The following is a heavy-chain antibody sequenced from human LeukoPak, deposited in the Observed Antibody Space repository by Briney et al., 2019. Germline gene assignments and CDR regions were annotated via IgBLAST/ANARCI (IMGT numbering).Heavy chain of an antibody. Sequence: PSVTLSLTCTVSGGSVSSGSYYWSWIRQPPGKGLEWIWYIYYSGSTNYNPSLKCRVTISVDTSKNQFSLKLSSVTAADTAVYYCAATHSSGADFDYWGQGTLVTVSS. CDR1: GGSVSSGSYY. J-gene: IGHJ4*02. CDR2: IYYSGST. V-gene: IGHV4-61*01. D-gene: IGHD3-22*01. CDR3: AATHSSGADFDY.